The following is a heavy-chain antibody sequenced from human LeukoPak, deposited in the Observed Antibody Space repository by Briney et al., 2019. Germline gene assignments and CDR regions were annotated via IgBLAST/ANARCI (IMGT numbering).Heavy chain of an antibody. Sequence: GASVKVSCKVSGYTLTELSMHWVRQAPGKGLEWMGGFDPEDGETIYAQKFQGWVTMTRDTSISTAYMELSRLRSDDTAVYYCARDPGGYSYGYFDYWGQGTLVTVSS. J-gene: IGHJ4*02. D-gene: IGHD5-18*01. CDR2: FDPEDGET. CDR1: GYTLTELS. CDR3: ARDPGGYSYGYFDY. V-gene: IGHV1-24*01.